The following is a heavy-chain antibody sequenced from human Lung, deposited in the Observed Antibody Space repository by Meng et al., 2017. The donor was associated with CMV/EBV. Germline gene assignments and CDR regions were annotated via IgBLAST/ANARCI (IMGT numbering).Heavy chain of an antibody. CDR2: IDWHDDK. V-gene: IGHV2-70D*14. J-gene: IGHJ6*02. CDR1: GFSLSSTGLR. CDR3: ARTSDYYHVMAF. Sequence: GPXLVXPTQTLTLTCTFSGFSLSSTGLRVNWIRQPPGKALEWLARIDWHDDKLYNTSLKTRLTISKDTFKNQVVLTMTDMDHVDTATYYCARTSDYYHVMAFWGPGTXVPVAS.